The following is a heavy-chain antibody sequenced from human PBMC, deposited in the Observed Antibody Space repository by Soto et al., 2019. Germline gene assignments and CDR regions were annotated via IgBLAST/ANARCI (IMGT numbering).Heavy chain of an antibody. CDR3: ARNSGGNSYAFDI. V-gene: IGHV3-64*01. J-gene: IGHJ3*02. Sequence: EVQLVESGGGLVQPGGSLRLSCAASGFTFSSYAMHWVRQAPGKGLEYVSAISSNGGSTYYANSVKGRFTISRDNSKNTLYLQMGSLRTEDMAVYYCARNSGGNSYAFDIWSQGTMVTVSS. D-gene: IGHD2-21*02. CDR2: ISSNGGST. CDR1: GFTFSSYA.